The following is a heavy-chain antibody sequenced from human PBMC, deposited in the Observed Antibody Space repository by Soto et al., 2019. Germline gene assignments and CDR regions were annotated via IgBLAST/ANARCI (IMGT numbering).Heavy chain of an antibody. CDR1: GGTFSSYA. V-gene: IGHV1-69*13. D-gene: IGHD6-6*01. J-gene: IGHJ6*02. CDR2: IIPTFGTA. Sequence: SVKVSCKASGGTFSSYAISWVRQAPGQGLEWMGGIIPTFGTANYAQKFQGRVTITADESTSTAYMELSSLRSEDTAVYYCAQGAISIAARRGGGYYGMDVWGQGTTVTVSS. CDR3: AQGAISIAARRGGGYYGMDV.